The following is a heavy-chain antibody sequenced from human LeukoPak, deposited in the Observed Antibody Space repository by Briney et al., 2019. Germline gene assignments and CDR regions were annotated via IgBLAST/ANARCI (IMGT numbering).Heavy chain of an antibody. Sequence: GGSLRLSCAASGFTFDDYAMHWVRQAPGKGLEWVAVIWYDGSNKYYADSVKGRFTISRDNSKNTLYLQMNSLRAEDTAVYYCARAKGLFHTLDYWGQGTLVTVSS. V-gene: IGHV3-33*08. CDR2: IWYDGSNK. CDR3: ARAKGLFHTLDY. CDR1: GFTFDDYA. J-gene: IGHJ4*02. D-gene: IGHD3-22*01.